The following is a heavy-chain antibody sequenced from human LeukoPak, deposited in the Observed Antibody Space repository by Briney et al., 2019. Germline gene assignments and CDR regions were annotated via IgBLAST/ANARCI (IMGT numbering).Heavy chain of an antibody. D-gene: IGHD1-26*01. Sequence: SVKVSCKASGGTFSSYAISWVRQAPGQELERMGRIIPIFGTANYAQKFQGRVTITTDESTSTAYMELSSLRSEDTAVYYCAREGATPADYWGQGTLVTVSS. CDR3: AREGATPADY. J-gene: IGHJ4*02. CDR1: GGTFSSYA. CDR2: IIPIFGTA. V-gene: IGHV1-69*05.